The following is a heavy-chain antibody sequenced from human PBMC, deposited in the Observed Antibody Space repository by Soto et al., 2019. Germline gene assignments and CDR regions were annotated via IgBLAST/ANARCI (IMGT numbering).Heavy chain of an antibody. J-gene: IGHJ5*02. D-gene: IGHD6-19*01. CDR1: GYTFTSYG. CDR3: ARCPLYSSGWYWFDP. V-gene: IGHV1-18*01. Sequence: ASVKVSCKASGYTFTSYGISWVRQAPGQGLEWMGWISAYNGNTNYAQKLQGRVTMTTDTSTSTAYMELRSLRSDETAVYYCARCPLYSSGWYWFDPWGQGTLVTVSS. CDR2: ISAYNGNT.